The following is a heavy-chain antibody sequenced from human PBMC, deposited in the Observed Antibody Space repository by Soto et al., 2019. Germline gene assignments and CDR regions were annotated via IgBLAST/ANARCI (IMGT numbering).Heavy chain of an antibody. CDR2: IKGDGSST. D-gene: IGHD3-10*01. Sequence: GGSLRLSCAASGFTFSNHWMYWIRQAPGKGLVWVSRIKGDGSSTSYADSVKGRFTISRDNAKNTLYLQMNSLRAEDTAVYYCARDFGYWGQGTLVTVSS. CDR1: GFTFSNHW. J-gene: IGHJ4*02. V-gene: IGHV3-74*01. CDR3: ARDFGY.